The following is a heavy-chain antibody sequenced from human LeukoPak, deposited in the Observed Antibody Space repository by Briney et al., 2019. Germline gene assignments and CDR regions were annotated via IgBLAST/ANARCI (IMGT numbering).Heavy chain of an antibody. V-gene: IGHV3-21*01. D-gene: IGHD6-19*01. CDR1: GFTFSAYS. Sequence: GGSLRLSCAASGFTFSAYSMNWVRQAPGKGLEWVSSISYSSTYIYYADSVKGRFTISRDNAKNSLYLQMNSLRAEDAAVYYRARMSVAGTNSWGQGTLVTVSS. CDR2: ISYSSTYI. CDR3: ARMSVAGTNS. J-gene: IGHJ4*02.